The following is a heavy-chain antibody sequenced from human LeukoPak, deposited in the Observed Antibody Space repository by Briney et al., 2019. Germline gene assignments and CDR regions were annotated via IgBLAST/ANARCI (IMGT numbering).Heavy chain of an antibody. Sequence: GGSLRLSCAASGLTFSSYGMSWVRQAPGRGLEWVSAISTTGGTTCYADSVRGRFTISRDNSRNTLYLQMNSLRAEDTAVYYCAKDYRPHDFWSGLVDYWGQGTLVTASS. D-gene: IGHD3-3*01. CDR2: ISTTGGTT. V-gene: IGHV3-23*01. CDR1: GLTFSSYG. CDR3: AKDYRPHDFWSGLVDY. J-gene: IGHJ4*02.